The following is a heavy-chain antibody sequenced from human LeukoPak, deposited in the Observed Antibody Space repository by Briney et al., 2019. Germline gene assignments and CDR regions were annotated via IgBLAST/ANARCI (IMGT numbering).Heavy chain of an antibody. CDR2: IYYSGST. CDR3: ARGGNPAAGAYYYYYGMDV. D-gene: IGHD6-13*01. J-gene: IGHJ6*02. Sequence: PSETLSLTCTVSGGSISSYYWSWIRQPAGKGLEWIGYIYYSGSTNYSPSLKSRVTISVDTSKNQFSLKLSSVTAADTAVYYCARGGNPAAGAYYYYYGMDVWGQGTTVTVSS. V-gene: IGHV4-59*12. CDR1: GGSISSYY.